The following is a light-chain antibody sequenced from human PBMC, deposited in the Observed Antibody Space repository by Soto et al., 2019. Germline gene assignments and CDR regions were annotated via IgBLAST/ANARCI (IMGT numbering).Light chain of an antibody. CDR2: GAS. CDR1: QSVSNSY. J-gene: IGKJ4*01. Sequence: EIVLMQSPGTLSLSPGEKATLSCGASQSVSNSYLAWYQQKPGQAPRILICGASSRATSIPDRFSGSGSGTDFTLTISRLEPEDFAVYYCQQYGSSPLTFGGGTKVEIK. CDR3: QQYGSSPLT. V-gene: IGKV3-20*01.